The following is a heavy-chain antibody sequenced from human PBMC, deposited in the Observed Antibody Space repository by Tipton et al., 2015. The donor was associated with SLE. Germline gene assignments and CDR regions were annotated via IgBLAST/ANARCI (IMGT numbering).Heavy chain of an antibody. Sequence: TLSLTCAVYGGSFSGYYWSWIRQPPGKGLEWIGEINHSGSTNYNPSLKSRVTISVDTSKNQFSLKLSSVTAADTAVYYCARHGGYTYWYFDLWGRGTLVTVSS. J-gene: IGHJ2*01. CDR3: ARHGGYTYWYFDL. V-gene: IGHV4-34*01. CDR1: GGSFSGYY. D-gene: IGHD4-17*01. CDR2: INHSGST.